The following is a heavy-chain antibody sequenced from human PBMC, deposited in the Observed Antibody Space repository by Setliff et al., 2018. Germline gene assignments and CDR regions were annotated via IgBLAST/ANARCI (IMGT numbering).Heavy chain of an antibody. J-gene: IGHJ4*02. Sequence: LSETLSLTCTVSGYSISNDYFWGWIRQPPGKGLEWIGSIYHSGSTSYYPSLKSRVTISVDTSKNQFSLNLSSVTAADTAVYYCAKHRSYFDYWGQGTLVTVST. V-gene: IGHV4-38-2*02. CDR2: IYHSGST. CDR1: GYSISNDYF. CDR3: AKHRSYFDY.